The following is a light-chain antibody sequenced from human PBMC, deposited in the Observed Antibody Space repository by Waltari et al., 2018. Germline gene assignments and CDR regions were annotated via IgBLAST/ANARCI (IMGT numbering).Light chain of an antibody. V-gene: IGKV3-20*01. CDR2: GAS. Sequence: EIVLTQSPGTLSLSPGDRATLSCRASQSVSDNYLAWYQHTPGQPPRLLIYGASSRATGIPDGFSGSGSGTDFTLTISRLEPEDFAVYYCQQYGRSPENFGQGTKVEIK. CDR3: QQYGRSPEN. J-gene: IGKJ1*01. CDR1: QSVSDNY.